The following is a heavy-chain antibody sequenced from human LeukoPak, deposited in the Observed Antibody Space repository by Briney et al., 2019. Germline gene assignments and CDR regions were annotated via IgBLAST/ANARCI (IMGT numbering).Heavy chain of an antibody. CDR1: GFTFSSYG. CDR2: IRYDGSNK. V-gene: IGHV3-30*02. Sequence: GGSLRLSCAASGFTFSSYGMHWVRQAPGKGLEWVAFIRYDGSNKYYADSVKGRFTISRDNSKNTLYLQMNSLRAEDTAVYYCAKDHVLRYFDWSSPVPMDVWGKGTTVTISS. J-gene: IGHJ6*03. CDR3: AKDHVLRYFDWSSPVPMDV. D-gene: IGHD3-9*01.